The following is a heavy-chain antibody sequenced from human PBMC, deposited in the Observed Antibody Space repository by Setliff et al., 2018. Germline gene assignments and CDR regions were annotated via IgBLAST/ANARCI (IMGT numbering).Heavy chain of an antibody. Sequence: SETLSLTCTVYGGSFSDYYWGWVRQPPGKGLEWIGEINHSGSTNYIPSLKSRLTISVDTSKNQFSLKLSSVTAADTALYFCAREVAGTYHYFDPWGQGTLVTVSS. V-gene: IGHV4-34*01. CDR3: AREVAGTYHYFDP. D-gene: IGHD6-19*01. J-gene: IGHJ5*02. CDR2: INHSGST. CDR1: GGSFSDYY.